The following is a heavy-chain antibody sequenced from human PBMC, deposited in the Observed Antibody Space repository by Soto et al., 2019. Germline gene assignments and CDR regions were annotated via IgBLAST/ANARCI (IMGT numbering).Heavy chain of an antibody. CDR1: GFTFSSYW. CDR2: INSDGSST. D-gene: IGHD1-20*01. V-gene: IGHV3-74*01. J-gene: IGHJ6*02. Sequence: GGSLRLSCAASGFTFSSYWMHWVRQAPGKGPVWVSRINSDGSSTSYADSVKGRFTISRDNAKNTLYLQMNSLRAEDTAVYYCARSYKDYYGMDVWGQGTTVTVSS. CDR3: ARSYKDYYGMDV.